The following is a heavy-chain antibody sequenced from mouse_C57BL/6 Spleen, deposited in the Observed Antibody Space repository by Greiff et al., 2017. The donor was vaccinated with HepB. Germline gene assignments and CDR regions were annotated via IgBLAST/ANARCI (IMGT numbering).Heavy chain of an antibody. D-gene: IGHD1-1*01. CDR1: GYSFTGYY. J-gene: IGHJ1*03. V-gene: IGHV1-42*01. CDR2: INPSTGGT. Sequence: EVQVVESGPELVKPGASVKISCKASGYSFTGYYMNWVKQSPEKSLEWIGEINPSTGGTTYNQKFKAKATLTVDKSSSTAYMQLKSLTSEDSAVYYCASTPYYYGSSNWYFDVWGTGTTVTVSS. CDR3: ASTPYYYGSSNWYFDV.